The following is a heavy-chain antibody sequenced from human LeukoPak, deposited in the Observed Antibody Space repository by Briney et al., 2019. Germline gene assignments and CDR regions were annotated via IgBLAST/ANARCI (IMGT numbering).Heavy chain of an antibody. D-gene: IGHD6-19*01. J-gene: IGHJ6*03. V-gene: IGHV4-34*01. Sequence: SETLSLTCAVYGGSFSGYYWSWIRQPPGKGLEWIGEINHSGSTNYNPSLKSRVTISVDTSKNQFSLKLSSVTAADTAVYYCASTSRIAVAGTNGDYYYYYMDVWGKGTTVTVSS. CDR1: GGSFSGYY. CDR3: ASTSRIAVAGTNGDYYYYYMDV. CDR2: INHSGST.